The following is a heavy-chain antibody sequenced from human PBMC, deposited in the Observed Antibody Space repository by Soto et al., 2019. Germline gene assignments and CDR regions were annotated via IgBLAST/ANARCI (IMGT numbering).Heavy chain of an antibody. D-gene: IGHD3-3*01. CDR3: ARLYDTRNFSWFDP. V-gene: IGHV4-59*08. J-gene: IGHJ5*02. Sequence: SETLSLTCTVSGGSISSYYWSWIRQPPGKGLEWIGYIYYSGSTNYNPSLKSRVTISVDTSKNQFSLKLSSVTAADTAVYYCARLYDTRNFSWFDPWGQGTLVTVSS. CDR2: IYYSGST. CDR1: GGSISSYY.